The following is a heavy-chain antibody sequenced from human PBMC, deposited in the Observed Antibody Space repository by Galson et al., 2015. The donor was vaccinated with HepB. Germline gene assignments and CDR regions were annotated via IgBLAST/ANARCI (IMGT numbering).Heavy chain of an antibody. Sequence: SVKVSCKVSGYTLTELSMHWVRQAPGKGLEWMGGFDPEDGETIYAQKFQGRVTMTEDTSTDTAYMELSSLRSEDTAVYYCAIGLPRASYDILTGYPTDPIDAFDIWGQGTMVTVSS. CDR3: AIGLPRASYDILTGYPTDPIDAFDI. V-gene: IGHV1-24*01. D-gene: IGHD3-9*01. J-gene: IGHJ3*02. CDR1: GYTLTELS. CDR2: FDPEDGET.